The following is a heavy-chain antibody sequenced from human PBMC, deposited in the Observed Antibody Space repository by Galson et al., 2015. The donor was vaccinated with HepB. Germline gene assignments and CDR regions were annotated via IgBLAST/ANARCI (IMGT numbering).Heavy chain of an antibody. J-gene: IGHJ4*02. D-gene: IGHD6-6*01. CDR1: GYTFTGYY. Sequence: SCKASGYTFTGYYMHWVRQAPGQGLEWMGWINPNSGGTSYAQKFQGWVTMTRDTSISTAYMELSRLRSDVTAVYYCARAPSLPLARRSSSSHGHFDYWGQGTLVTVSS. CDR3: ARAPSLPLARRSSSSHGHFDY. V-gene: IGHV1-2*04. CDR2: INPNSGGT.